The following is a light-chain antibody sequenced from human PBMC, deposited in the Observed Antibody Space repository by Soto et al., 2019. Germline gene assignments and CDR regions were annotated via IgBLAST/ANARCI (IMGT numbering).Light chain of an antibody. CDR3: QSYDSSLSGSV. V-gene: IGLV1-40*01. CDR2: GNS. Sequence: QSVLTQPPSVSGAPGQRVTISCTGSSSNIGAGYDVHWYQQLPGTAPKHLIYGNSNRPSGVPDRFSGSKSGTSASLAITGLQAEDEADYCCQSYDSSLSGSVFGGGTKVTVL. CDR1: SSNIGAGYD. J-gene: IGLJ3*02.